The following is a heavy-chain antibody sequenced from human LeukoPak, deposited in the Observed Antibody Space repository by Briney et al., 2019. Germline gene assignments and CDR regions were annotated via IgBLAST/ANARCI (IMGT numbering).Heavy chain of an antibody. CDR1: GGSISSYY. CDR3: ARDAGYSSGWYPFDY. V-gene: IGHV4-59*01. J-gene: IGHJ4*02. CDR2: IYYSGST. Sequence: PSETLSLTCTVSGGSISSYYWSWIRQPPGKGLEWIGYIYYSGSTNYNPSLKSRVTISVDTSKNQFSLKLSSVTAADTAVYYCARDAGYSSGWYPFDYWGQGTLVTVSS. D-gene: IGHD6-19*01.